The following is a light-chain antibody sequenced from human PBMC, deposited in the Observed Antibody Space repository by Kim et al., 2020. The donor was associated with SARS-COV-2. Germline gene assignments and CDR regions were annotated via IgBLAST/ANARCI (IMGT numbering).Light chain of an antibody. CDR1: QSVSIN. Sequence: VSPGESATLPCRASQSVSINLAWYQQKPGQAPRLLISNAFSRAPGVPVRFSGSGSGTDFTLTISSLQSEDFAIYYCQQYDDWPRTFGQGTKVDIK. CDR3: QQYDDWPRT. V-gene: IGKV3-15*01. CDR2: NAF. J-gene: IGKJ1*01.